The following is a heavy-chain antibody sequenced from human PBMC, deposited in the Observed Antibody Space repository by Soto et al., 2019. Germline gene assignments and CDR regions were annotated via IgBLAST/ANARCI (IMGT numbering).Heavy chain of an antibody. J-gene: IGHJ4*02. V-gene: IGHV3-33*01. Sequence: QVQLVESGGGVVQPGRSLRLSCAASGFTFSSYGMHWVRQAPGKGLEWVAVIWYDGSNKYYADSVKGRFTISRDNSKNTLYLQMNSLRAEETAVYYCARGYTAMAPGQKDFDYWGQGTLVTVSS. CDR1: GFTFSSYG. CDR2: IWYDGSNK. CDR3: ARGYTAMAPGQKDFDY. D-gene: IGHD5-18*01.